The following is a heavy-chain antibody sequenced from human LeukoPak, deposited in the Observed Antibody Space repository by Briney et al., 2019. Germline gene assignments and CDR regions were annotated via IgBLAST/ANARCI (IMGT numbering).Heavy chain of an antibody. CDR3: VRQQTPHGNFDY. CDR1: GFTFSSYA. CDR2: IGTAGDT. J-gene: IGHJ4*02. V-gene: IGHV3-13*01. Sequence: GGSLRLSCATSGFTFSSYAMHWVRQATGKGLEWVSAIGTAGDTFYPGSVKGRFTISRENAKNSLSLQMNSLRAEDTAVYYCVRQQTPHGNFDYWGQGTLVTVSS. D-gene: IGHD1-26*01.